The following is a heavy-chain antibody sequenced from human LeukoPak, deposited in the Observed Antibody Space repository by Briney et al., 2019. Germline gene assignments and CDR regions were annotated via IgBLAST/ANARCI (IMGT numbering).Heavy chain of an antibody. CDR3: AREDSSSSYYMDV. J-gene: IGHJ6*03. CDR2: IYHSGST. Sequence: SETLSLTCAVSGYSISSGYYWGWIRQPPGKGLEWIGSIYHSGSTYYNPSLKSRVTISVDTFKNQFSLKLSSVTAADTAVYYCAREDSSSSYYMDVWGKGTTVTVSS. D-gene: IGHD6-6*01. V-gene: IGHV4-38-2*02. CDR1: GYSISSGYY.